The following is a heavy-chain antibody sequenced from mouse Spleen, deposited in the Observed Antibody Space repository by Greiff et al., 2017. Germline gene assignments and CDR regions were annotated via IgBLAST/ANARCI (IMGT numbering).Heavy chain of an antibody. CDR1: GYAFSSYW. CDR3: ARDGSSDFDY. V-gene: IGHV1-80*01. D-gene: IGHD1-1*01. Sequence: QVHVKQSGAELVRPGSSVKISCKASGYAFSSYWMNWVKQRPGQGLEWIGQIYPGDGDTNYNGKFKGKATLTADKSSSTAYMQLSSLTSEDSAVYFCARDGSSDFDYWGQGTTLTVSS. J-gene: IGHJ2*01. CDR2: IYPGDGDT.